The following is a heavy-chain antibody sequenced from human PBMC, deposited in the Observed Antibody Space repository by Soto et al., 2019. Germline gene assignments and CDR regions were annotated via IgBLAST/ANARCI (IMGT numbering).Heavy chain of an antibody. CDR3: GRGGKTAGGVDV. Sequence: QVQLVESGGGAVQPGRSLRLSCAASGFTLSDYGMHWVRQAPDKGLEWVAVIWSDGNRKYYADSVKGRFTISRDNPDNTLCVEMNSLTADDTAVYYCGRGGKTAGGVDVWGQGTMVTVSS. D-gene: IGHD2-15*01. CDR1: GFTLSDYG. V-gene: IGHV3-33*01. CDR2: IWSDGNRK. J-gene: IGHJ3*01.